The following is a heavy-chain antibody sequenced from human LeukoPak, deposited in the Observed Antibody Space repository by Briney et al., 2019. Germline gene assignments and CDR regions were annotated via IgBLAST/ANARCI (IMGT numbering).Heavy chain of an antibody. CDR3: AKRLMSITNYYYYYGMDV. V-gene: IGHV3-23*01. CDR1: GFTFSSYA. D-gene: IGHD3-3*01. Sequence: GGSLRLSCAASGFTFSSYAMSWVRQAPGKGLESVSAISGSGGSTYYADSVKGRFTISRDNSKNTLYLQMNSLRAEDTAVYYCAKRLMSITNYYYYYGMDVWGQGTTVTVSS. J-gene: IGHJ6*02. CDR2: ISGSGGST.